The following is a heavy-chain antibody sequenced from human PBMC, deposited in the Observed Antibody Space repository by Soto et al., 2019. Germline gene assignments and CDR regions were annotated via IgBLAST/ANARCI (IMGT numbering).Heavy chain of an antibody. D-gene: IGHD3-16*02. Sequence: QITLKESGPPLVKPTQTLTLTCTFSGFSLTTSEVGVGWIRQTPGKALEWLALIFGDDDKRYKPSLKTRLTITKDTSNNQVVLTLTNVDPVDTATYFCTHSTEAFGGIITDFDFWGQGTLVTVSS. CDR2: IFGDDDK. CDR1: GFSLTTSEVG. J-gene: IGHJ4*02. V-gene: IGHV2-5*02. CDR3: THSTEAFGGIITDFDF.